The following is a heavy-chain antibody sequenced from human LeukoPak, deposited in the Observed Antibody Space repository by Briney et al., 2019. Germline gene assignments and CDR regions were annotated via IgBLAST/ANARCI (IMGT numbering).Heavy chain of an antibody. CDR3: ARDLITMVRGVIPYPLAY. V-gene: IGHV1-3*01. CDR1: GYTFTSYA. Sequence: ASVKVSCKASGYTFTSYAMHWVRQAPGQRLEWMGWINAGNGNTKYSQKFQGRVTITRDTSASTAYMELSSLRSEDTAVYYCARDLITMVRGVIPYPLAYWGQGTLVTVSS. J-gene: IGHJ4*02. CDR2: INAGNGNT. D-gene: IGHD3-10*01.